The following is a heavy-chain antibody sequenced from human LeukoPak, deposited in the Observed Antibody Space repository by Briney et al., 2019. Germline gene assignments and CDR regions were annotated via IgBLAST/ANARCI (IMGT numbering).Heavy chain of an antibody. V-gene: IGHV3-64D*09. CDR1: GFTFSSYA. J-gene: IGHJ4*02. CDR2: ISSNGGST. Sequence: PGGSLRLSCSASGFTFSSYAMHWVRQAPGKGLEYVSAISSNGGSTYYADSVKGRFTISRDNSKNTLYLLMSSLRAEDTAVYYCVKGYCSSISCYGDYWGQGTLVTVSS. D-gene: IGHD2-2*01. CDR3: VKGYCSSISCYGDY.